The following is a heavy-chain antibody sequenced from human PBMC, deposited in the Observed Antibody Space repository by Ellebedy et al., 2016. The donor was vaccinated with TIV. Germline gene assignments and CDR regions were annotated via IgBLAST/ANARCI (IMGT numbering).Heavy chain of an antibody. D-gene: IGHD2-21*02. J-gene: IGHJ4*02. CDR2: ISNDGSNK. V-gene: IGHV3-30-3*01. CDR1: GFTFSRYA. CDR3: ARDLVVVTAILDY. Sequence: GGSLRLSCAASGFTFSRYAMYWVRQAPGKGLEWVAVISNDGSNKFYADSVKGRFTISRDNSKNTLYLQMNSLRAEDTAVYYCARDLVVVTAILDYWGQGTLVTVSS.